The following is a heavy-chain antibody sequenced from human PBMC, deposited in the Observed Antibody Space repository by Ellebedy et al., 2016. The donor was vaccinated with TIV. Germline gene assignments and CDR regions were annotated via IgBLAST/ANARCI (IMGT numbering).Heavy chain of an antibody. D-gene: IGHD6-13*01. CDR3: ARVAAAGSDGFDY. Sequence: SETLSLXXTVSGGSISSYYWSWIRQPPGKGLEWIGNIHHSGSTNYNPSLKSRVTMSVDTSKNQFSLKLSSVTAADTAVYYCARVAAAGSDGFDYWGQGTLVTVSS. V-gene: IGHV4-59*12. CDR2: IHHSGST. J-gene: IGHJ4*02. CDR1: GGSISSYY.